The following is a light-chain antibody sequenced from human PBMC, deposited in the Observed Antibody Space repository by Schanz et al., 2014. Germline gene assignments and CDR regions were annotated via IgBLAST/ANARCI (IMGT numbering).Light chain of an antibody. CDR2: SNS. Sequence: QSVLTQPPSASGTPGQRVTISCSGSSSNIGSNTVNWYQQLPGTAPKLLIYSNSQRPSGVPDRFSGSRSGTSASLAISGLQAEDEADYYCCSYAGSWVFGTGTKLTVL. V-gene: IGLV1-44*01. CDR1: SSNIGSNT. CDR3: CSYAGSWV. J-gene: IGLJ1*01.